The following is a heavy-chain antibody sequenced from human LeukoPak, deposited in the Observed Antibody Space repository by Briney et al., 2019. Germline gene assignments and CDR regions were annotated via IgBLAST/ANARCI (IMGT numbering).Heavy chain of an antibody. CDR3: VRDGGTRLKYSYGYGDY. CDR1: GFTFSSYE. J-gene: IGHJ4*02. Sequence: GGSLRLSCAASGFTFSSYEMNWVRQAPGKGLEWVSYISSSGDTIHYADSVKGRFTISRDNAKHSLYLQMNSLRAEDTAVYYCVRDGGTRLKYSYGYGDYWGQGTLVTVSS. CDR2: ISSSGDTI. V-gene: IGHV3-48*03. D-gene: IGHD5-18*01.